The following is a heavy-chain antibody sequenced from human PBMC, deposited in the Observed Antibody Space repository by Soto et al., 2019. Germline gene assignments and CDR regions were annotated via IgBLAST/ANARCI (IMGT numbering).Heavy chain of an antibody. J-gene: IGHJ4*02. CDR1: GFTFSNFG. D-gene: IGHD2-15*01. V-gene: IGHV3-30*18. Sequence: QVQLVESGGGVVQPGRSPRLSCAASGFTFSNFGMHWVRQAPGKGLEWVAAISSDEGDKYYSHSVKDRFTISRDNSKNTLFLQMNSLRVEDTAVYYCVKGSEVARQELDHWGQGILVTVSS. CDR3: VKGSEVARQELDH. CDR2: ISSDEGDK.